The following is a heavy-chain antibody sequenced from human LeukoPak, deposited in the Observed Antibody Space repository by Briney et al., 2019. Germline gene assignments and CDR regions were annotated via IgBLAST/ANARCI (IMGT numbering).Heavy chain of an antibody. CDR2: IYYSGST. V-gene: IGHV4-30-4*01. Sequence: SETLPLTCTVSGGSISSGDYYWSWIRQPPGKGLEWIGYIYYSGSTYYNPSLKSRVTISVDTSKNQFSLKLSSVTAADTAVYYCAGRTTVNGFDPWGQGTLVTVSS. CDR1: GGSISSGDYY. CDR3: AGRTTVNGFDP. D-gene: IGHD4-17*01. J-gene: IGHJ5*02.